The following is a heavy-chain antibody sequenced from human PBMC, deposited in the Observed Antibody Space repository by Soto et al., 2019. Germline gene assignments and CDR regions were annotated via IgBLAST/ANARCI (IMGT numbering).Heavy chain of an antibody. D-gene: IGHD3-16*01. CDR3: ARDAAPGYDYIWGTFDY. CDR2: IYYSGST. Sequence: QVQLQESGPGLVKPSQTLSLTCTVSGGSISSGGYYWSWIRQHPGKGLEWIGYIYYSGSTYYNPSLKSRVTISVDTSKNQFSLKLSSGTAADTAVYYCARDAAPGYDYIWGTFDYWGQGTLVTVSS. J-gene: IGHJ4*02. V-gene: IGHV4-31*03. CDR1: GGSISSGGYY.